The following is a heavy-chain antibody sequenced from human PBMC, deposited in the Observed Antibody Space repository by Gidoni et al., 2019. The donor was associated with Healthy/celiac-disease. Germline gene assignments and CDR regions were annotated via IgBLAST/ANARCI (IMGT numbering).Heavy chain of an antibody. CDR3: ARGRYYYGSGSYPTFFDY. CDR2: INHSGST. J-gene: IGHJ4*02. CDR1: GGSFSGYY. Sequence: QVQLQQWGAGLLKPSETLSLTCAVYGGSFSGYYWSWIRQPPGKGLEWIGEINHSGSTNYNPSLKSRVTISVDTSKNQFSLKLSSVTAADTAVYYCARGRYYYGSGSYPTFFDYWGQGTLVTVSS. D-gene: IGHD3-10*01. V-gene: IGHV4-34*01.